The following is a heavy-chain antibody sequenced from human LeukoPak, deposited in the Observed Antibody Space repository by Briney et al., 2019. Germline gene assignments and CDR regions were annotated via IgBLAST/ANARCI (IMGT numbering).Heavy chain of an antibody. J-gene: IGHJ4*02. V-gene: IGHV4-59*08. Sequence: SETLSLTCTVSGGSISSYYWSWIRQPPGKGLEWIGYIYYSGSTNYNPSLKSRVTISVDTSKNQFSLKLSSVTAADTAVYYCARVQQWLLHFDYWGQGTLVTVSS. D-gene: IGHD6-19*01. CDR1: GGSISSYY. CDR3: ARVQQWLLHFDY. CDR2: IYYSGST.